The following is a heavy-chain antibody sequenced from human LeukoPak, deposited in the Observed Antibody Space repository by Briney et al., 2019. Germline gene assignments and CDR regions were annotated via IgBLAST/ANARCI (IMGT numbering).Heavy chain of an antibody. CDR1: GFTFSSYA. V-gene: IGHV3-21*01. J-gene: IGHJ4*02. CDR3: ARGGYSSSWYHFDY. Sequence: GGSLRLSCAASGFTFSSYAINWVRQAPGKGLEWVSSISSTSDYIYYADSLKGRFTISRDNAKNSLYLQMNSLRAEDTAVYYCARGGYSSSWYHFDYGGQGTLVTVSS. D-gene: IGHD6-13*01. CDR2: ISSTSDYI.